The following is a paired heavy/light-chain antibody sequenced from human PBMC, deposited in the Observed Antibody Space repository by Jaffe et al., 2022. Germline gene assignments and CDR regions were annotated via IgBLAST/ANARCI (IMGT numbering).Heavy chain of an antibody. CDR3: ARLAAAGTGYFDY. CDR2: ISAGNGNT. D-gene: IGHD6-13*01. Sequence: QVQLVQSGAEVKKPGASVKVSCKTSGYTFTSYLLHWVRQAPGQRLEWMGWISAGNGNTKYSQKFQGRVTITRDTSASTAYMELTSLRSEDTAVYYCARLAAAGTGYFDYWGQGTLVTVSS. V-gene: IGHV1-3*01. J-gene: IGHJ4*02. CDR1: GYTFTSYL.
Light chain of an antibody. Sequence: QSALTQPPSASGSPGQSVTISCTGTSSDVGGYNYVSWYQQHPGKAPKVMIYEVSKRPSGVPDRFSGSKSGNTASLTVSGLQAEDEADYYCSSYAGSNNWVFGGGTKLTVL. CDR3: SSYAGSNNWV. J-gene: IGLJ3*02. V-gene: IGLV2-8*01. CDR1: SSDVGGYNY. CDR2: EVS.